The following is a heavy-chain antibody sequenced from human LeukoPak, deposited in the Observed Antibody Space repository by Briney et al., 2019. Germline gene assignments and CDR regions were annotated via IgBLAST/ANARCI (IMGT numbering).Heavy chain of an antibody. D-gene: IGHD3-10*01. V-gene: IGHV4-39*01. CDR1: GGSISSSSYY. CDR3: ARLIYYGSGRVDY. Sequence: SETLSLTCTVSGGSISSSSYYWGWIRQPPGKGLEWIGSIYYSGSTYYNPSLKSRVTISVDTSKNQFSLKLSSVTAADTAVYYCARLIYYGSGRVDYWGQGTLGTVSS. J-gene: IGHJ4*02. CDR2: IYYSGST.